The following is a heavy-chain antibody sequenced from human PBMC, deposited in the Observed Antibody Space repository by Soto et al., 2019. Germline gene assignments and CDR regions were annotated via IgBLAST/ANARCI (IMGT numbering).Heavy chain of an antibody. J-gene: IGHJ5*02. V-gene: IGHV1-46*01. CDR3: ARAHYQQLVGGRFDP. Sequence: QVHLVQSGAEVKKPGASVKVSCKASGYTFTSYYMHWVRQAPGQGLEWMGIINPSGGSTSYAQKFQGRVTMTRDRSTSTVYMELSSLTSEDTAVYYCARAHYQQLVGGRFDPWGQGTLVTVSS. D-gene: IGHD6-13*01. CDR2: INPSGGST. CDR1: GYTFTSYY.